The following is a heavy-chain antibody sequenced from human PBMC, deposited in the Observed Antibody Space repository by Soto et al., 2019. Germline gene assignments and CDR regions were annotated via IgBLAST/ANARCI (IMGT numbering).Heavy chain of an antibody. J-gene: IGHJ4*02. V-gene: IGHV3-11*06. CDR2: INSRSTYT. CDR1: GFTFGDFD. CDR3: ARDLEGYYADI. D-gene: IGHD3-22*01. Sequence: QVYLVESGGGLVKPGGSLRLSCVTSGFTFGDFDMSWMRQAPGKGLEWVSHINSRSTYTNYADSVKGRFTVSRDNAKNSLSLQMNSLRVEDTAVYYCARDLEGYYADIWGQGTLVTVSP.